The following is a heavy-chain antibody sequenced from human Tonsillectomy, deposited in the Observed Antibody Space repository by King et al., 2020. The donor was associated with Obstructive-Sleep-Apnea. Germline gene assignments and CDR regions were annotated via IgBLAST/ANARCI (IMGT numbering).Heavy chain of an antibody. CDR3: ARDPYSSGWYWYFDL. CDR1: GGSISSSNYY. Sequence: QLQESGPGLVKPSETLSLSCTVSGGSISSSNYYWGWVRQPPGKGLEWIGNIYYSGRTYYNPSLKRRVTISVDTSKNQFSLKVSSLTAADTAVYYCARDPYSSGWYWYFDLWGRGTLVTVSS. V-gene: IGHV4-39*07. D-gene: IGHD6-19*01. J-gene: IGHJ2*01. CDR2: IYYSGRT.